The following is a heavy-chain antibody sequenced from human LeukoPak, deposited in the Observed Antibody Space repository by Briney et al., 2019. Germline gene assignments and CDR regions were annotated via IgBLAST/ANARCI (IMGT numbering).Heavy chain of an antibody. CDR2: ILYDGSNE. CDR1: GFTFSSHG. Sequence: SGGSLRLSCAASGFTFSSHGMHWVRQAPGMGLEWVALILYDGSNEYYADSVQGRFTISRDSSRNTLYLQMNSLRAEDTAVYYCAKDGTGGYYYLDYWGQGTLVTVSS. V-gene: IGHV3-30*18. D-gene: IGHD3-22*01. CDR3: AKDGTGGYYYLDY. J-gene: IGHJ4*02.